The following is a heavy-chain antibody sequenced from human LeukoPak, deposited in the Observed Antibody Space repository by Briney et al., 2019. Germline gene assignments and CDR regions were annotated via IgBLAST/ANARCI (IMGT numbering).Heavy chain of an antibody. J-gene: IGHJ4*02. CDR1: GFTFSSYG. V-gene: IGHV3-30*03. CDR3: ARYYWALGPG. CDR2: ISYDGSNK. Sequence: GGSLRLSCAASGFTFSSYGMHWVRQAPGKGLEWVAVISYDGSNKYYADSVKGRFTISRDNSKNTLYLQMNSLRAEDTAVYYCARYYWALGPGWGQGTLVTVSS. D-gene: IGHD3-10*01.